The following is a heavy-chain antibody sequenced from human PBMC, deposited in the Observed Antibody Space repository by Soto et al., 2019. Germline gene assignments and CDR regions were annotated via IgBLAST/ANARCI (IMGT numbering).Heavy chain of an antibody. CDR1: GLIFSNYW. CDR2: IKGDGGEK. V-gene: IGHV3-7*01. D-gene: IGHD6-19*01. Sequence: EVQLVESGGGLVQPGGSLRVSCAASGLIFSNYWMFWVRQAPGRGLEWVANIKGDGGEKYYVDSVKGRFTISRDNANKSLYLQMNSLRVEDTAMYFCASYAIAVAGIDYWGQGTQVTVSS. J-gene: IGHJ4*02. CDR3: ASYAIAVAGIDY.